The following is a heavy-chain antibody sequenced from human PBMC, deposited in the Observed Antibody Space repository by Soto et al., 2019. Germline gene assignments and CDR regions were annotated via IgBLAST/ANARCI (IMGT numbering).Heavy chain of an antibody. Sequence: SETLSLTCTVSGGSVSSGSYYWSWIRQPPGKGLEWIGYIYYSGSTNYNPSLKSRVAISIDTSKRQISLKLTSVTAADTAVYYCVRQGIFGVVIYFDYWGLGTLVTVSS. V-gene: IGHV4-61*01. CDR2: IYYSGST. CDR3: VRQGIFGVVIYFDY. CDR1: GGSVSSGSYY. D-gene: IGHD3-3*01. J-gene: IGHJ4*02.